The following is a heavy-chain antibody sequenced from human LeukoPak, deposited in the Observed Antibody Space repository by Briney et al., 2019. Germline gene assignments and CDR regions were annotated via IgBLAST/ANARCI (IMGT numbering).Heavy chain of an antibody. Sequence: GGSLRLSCAASGFTFSDHYMDWVRQVPGKGLEWVGRSRNKANSYTTEYAAPVKGRFSISRGDSENSLYLQMNSLKTEDTAVYYCVRVYTFGSYYLDFWGQGTLVTVSS. CDR2: SRNKANSYTT. CDR1: GFTFSDHY. CDR3: VRVYTFGSYYLDF. D-gene: IGHD1-26*01. V-gene: IGHV3-72*01. J-gene: IGHJ4*02.